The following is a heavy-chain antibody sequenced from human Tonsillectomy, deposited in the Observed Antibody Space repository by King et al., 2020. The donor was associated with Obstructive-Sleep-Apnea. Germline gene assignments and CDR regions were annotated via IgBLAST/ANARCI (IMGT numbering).Heavy chain of an antibody. CDR2: ISSSSSTI. D-gene: IGHD2-21*02. J-gene: IGHJ3*02. CDR3: ARVCGGDCSRSGRGAFDI. V-gene: IGHV3-48*04. CDR1: GFTFSSYS. Sequence: QLVQSGGGLVQPGGSLRLSCAASGFTFSSYSMNWVRQAPGKGLEWVSYISSSSSTIYYADSVKGRFTISRDNAKNSLYLQMNSLRAEDTAVYYCARVCGGDCSRSGRGAFDIWGQGTMVTVSS.